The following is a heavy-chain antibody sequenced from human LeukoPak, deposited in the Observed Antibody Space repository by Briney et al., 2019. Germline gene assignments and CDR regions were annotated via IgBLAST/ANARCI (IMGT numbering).Heavy chain of an antibody. CDR2: ISFDGSNK. Sequence: GGSLRLSCAASGFTFSRYAMHWVRQAPGKGLEWVAVISFDGSNKYYPDSVKGRFTISRDNSKNTLYLQMNSLRAEASAVYYCARAGGSGWYEGDYWGQGTLVTVSS. D-gene: IGHD6-19*01. CDR3: ARAGGSGWYEGDY. J-gene: IGHJ4*02. V-gene: IGHV3-30*04. CDR1: GFTFSRYA.